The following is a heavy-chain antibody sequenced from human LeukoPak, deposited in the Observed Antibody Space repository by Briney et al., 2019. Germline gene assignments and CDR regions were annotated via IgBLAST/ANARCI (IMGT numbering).Heavy chain of an antibody. CDR2: INCNSGGT. CDR3: AREYSSGQN. Sequence: ASVKVSCKASGYTFTNYYMHWVRRAPGQGLEWMGWINCNSGGTNYAQKFQARVTMTKDTSISTAYLELSRLTSDDTAIYYCAREYSSGQNWGQGTLVTVSS. V-gene: IGHV1-2*02. CDR1: GYTFTNYY. J-gene: IGHJ4*02. D-gene: IGHD6-19*01.